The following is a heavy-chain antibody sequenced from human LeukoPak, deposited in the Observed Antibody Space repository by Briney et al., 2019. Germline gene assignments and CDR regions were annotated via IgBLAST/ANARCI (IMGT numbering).Heavy chain of an antibody. Sequence: SETLSLTCAVSGYSISSGYYWGWIRQPPGKGLEWIGSIYHGGSTYYNPSLKSRVTISVDTSKSQFSLKLSSVTAADTAVYYCARDEGYGDGAFDIWGQGTMVTVSS. CDR1: GYSISSGYY. V-gene: IGHV4-38-2*02. J-gene: IGHJ3*02. CDR3: ARDEGYGDGAFDI. D-gene: IGHD4-17*01. CDR2: IYHGGST.